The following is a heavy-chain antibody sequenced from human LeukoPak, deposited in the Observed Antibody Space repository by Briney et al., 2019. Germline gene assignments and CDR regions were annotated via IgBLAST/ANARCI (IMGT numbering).Heavy chain of an antibody. V-gene: IGHV3-23*01. CDR1: GFTFSSYA. CDR2: ISGSGGST. Sequence: GGSLRLSCAASGFTFSSYAMSWVRQAPGKGLEWVSAISGSGGSTYYADSVKGRFTISRDNSKNTLYLQMNSLRAEDTAVYYCAKSKGIAVAGRPANYYHYYGMDVWGQGTTVTVSS. J-gene: IGHJ6*02. D-gene: IGHD6-19*01. CDR3: AKSKGIAVAGRPANYYHYYGMDV.